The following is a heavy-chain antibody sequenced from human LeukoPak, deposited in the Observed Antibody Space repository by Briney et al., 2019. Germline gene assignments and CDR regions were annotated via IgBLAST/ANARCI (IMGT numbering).Heavy chain of an antibody. D-gene: IGHD3-22*01. CDR2: INSDGSST. V-gene: IGHV3-74*01. CDR3: AKDRGGAYYESSVDI. J-gene: IGHJ3*02. CDR1: GFTFSSYW. Sequence: PGGSLRLSCAASGFTFSSYWMHWVRQAPGKGLVWVSRINSDGSSTSYADSVKGRFTISRDNSKNTLYLQMNSLRAEDTAVYYCAKDRGGAYYESSVDIWGQGTMVTVSS.